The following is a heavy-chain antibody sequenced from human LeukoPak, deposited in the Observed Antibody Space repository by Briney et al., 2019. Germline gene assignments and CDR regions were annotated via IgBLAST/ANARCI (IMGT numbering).Heavy chain of an antibody. D-gene: IGHD3-22*01. J-gene: IGHJ4*02. CDR3: AKGPAGITMIVVVISDGYYFDY. Sequence: GGSLRLSCAASGFTFSSDAMSWVRQAPGKGLEWVAFIRYHGSDKFYADSVKGRFTISRDNSKNTLYLQMNSLRAEDTAVYYCAKGPAGITMIVVVISDGYYFDYWGQGTLVTVSS. V-gene: IGHV3-30*02. CDR2: IRYHGSDK. CDR1: GFTFSSDA.